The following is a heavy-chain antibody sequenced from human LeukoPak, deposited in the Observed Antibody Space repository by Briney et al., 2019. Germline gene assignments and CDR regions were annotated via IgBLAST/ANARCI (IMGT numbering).Heavy chain of an antibody. J-gene: IGHJ4*02. Sequence: GSLRLSCAASGFTFTNYAMSWVRQAPGTGLEWVSTISDSGSKTYYADSVKGRFTISRDTSKNTLHLQMNSLRAEDTAVYYCANRFSSGWFYFDSWGQGTLVTVSS. CDR2: ISDSGSKT. CDR1: GFTFTNYA. V-gene: IGHV3-23*01. CDR3: ANRFSSGWFYFDS. D-gene: IGHD6-19*01.